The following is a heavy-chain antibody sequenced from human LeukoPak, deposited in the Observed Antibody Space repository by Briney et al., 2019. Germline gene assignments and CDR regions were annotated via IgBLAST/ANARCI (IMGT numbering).Heavy chain of an antibody. Sequence: GGSLRLSCAASGFTFSTYTMNWVRQAPGKGLEWVSGISGSGDRIYYADSVKGRFTISRDKSKNTLYLQMNSLRAEDTAVYYCAKDFSSGWHGGYFDHWGQGTLVTVSS. CDR2: ISGSGDRI. D-gene: IGHD6-19*01. CDR1: GFTFSTYT. J-gene: IGHJ4*02. V-gene: IGHV3-23*01. CDR3: AKDFSSGWHGGYFDH.